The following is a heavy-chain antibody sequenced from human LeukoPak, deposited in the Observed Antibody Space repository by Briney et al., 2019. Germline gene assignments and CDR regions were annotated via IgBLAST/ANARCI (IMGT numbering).Heavy chain of an antibody. CDR2: ISDTGRKR. CDR1: GFSFDTYA. J-gene: IGHJ4*02. V-gene: IGHV3-23*01. Sequence: PGGSLRLSCVTSGFSFDTYAMSWVRQAPGKGLEWVSGISDTGRKRYYTDSVKGRFTISRDNSKNTLHLQMNSLRAEDTALYFCAKDHDNGDYYYYFDPWGQGTLVTVSS. CDR3: AKDHDNGDYYYYFDP. D-gene: IGHD2-21*02.